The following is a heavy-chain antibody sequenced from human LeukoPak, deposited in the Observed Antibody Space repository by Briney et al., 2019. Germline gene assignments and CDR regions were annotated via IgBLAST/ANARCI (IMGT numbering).Heavy chain of an antibody. CDR2: IWYDGSNK. Sequence: PGGSLRLSCAASGFTFSSYGMHWVRQAPGKGLEWVAVIWYDGSNKYYADPVKGRFTISRDNSKNTLYLQMNSLRAEDTAVYYCARDAVDTANAVWGQGTTVTVSS. CDR1: GFTFSSYG. CDR3: ARDAVDTANAV. V-gene: IGHV3-33*01. J-gene: IGHJ6*02. D-gene: IGHD5-18*01.